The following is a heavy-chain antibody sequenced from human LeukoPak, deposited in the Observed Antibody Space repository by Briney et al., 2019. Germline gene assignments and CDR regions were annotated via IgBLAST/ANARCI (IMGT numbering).Heavy chain of an antibody. CDR2: ISGSGAST. Sequence: GGSLRLSCAASGFTFSSCAMSWVRQAPGKGLVWVSSISGSGASTYYADSVKGRFTISRDNYKNTLYLQMNSLRAEDTAVYFCAKGESYFYYSGMDVWGQGTTVTVSS. CDR1: GFTFSSCA. J-gene: IGHJ6*02. CDR3: AKGESYFYYSGMDV. V-gene: IGHV3-23*01.